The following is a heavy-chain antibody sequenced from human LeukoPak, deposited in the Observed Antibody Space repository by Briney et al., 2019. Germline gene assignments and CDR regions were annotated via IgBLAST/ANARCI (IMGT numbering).Heavy chain of an antibody. CDR3: AISGLAQPVGLWDY. CDR1: GCTFSSYA. V-gene: IGHV1-69*05. Sequence: GSSVKVSCKASGCTFSSYAISWVRQAPGQGLEWMGRIIPIFGTANYAQKFQGRVTITTDESTSTAYMELSSLRSEDTAVYYCAISGLAQPVGLWDYWGQGTLVTVSS. J-gene: IGHJ4*02. CDR2: IIPIFGTA. D-gene: IGHD3/OR15-3a*01.